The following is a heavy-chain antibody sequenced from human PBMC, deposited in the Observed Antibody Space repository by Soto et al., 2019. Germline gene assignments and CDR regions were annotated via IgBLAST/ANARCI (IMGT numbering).Heavy chain of an antibody. J-gene: IGHJ4*02. CDR2: ISSSRGYT. CDR3: ARGRSLNTNMDD. D-gene: IGHD2-15*01. CDR1: GFTFSSYS. V-gene: IGHV3-21*01. Sequence: EVQLVESGGGLVKPGGSLRLSCAASGFTFSSYSMNWVRQAPGKGLEWVSSISSSRGYTSYADSVKGRFTISRDNATNSLYLQIDGLRAEDTAVYDCARGRSLNTNMDDWGQGALVTVAS.